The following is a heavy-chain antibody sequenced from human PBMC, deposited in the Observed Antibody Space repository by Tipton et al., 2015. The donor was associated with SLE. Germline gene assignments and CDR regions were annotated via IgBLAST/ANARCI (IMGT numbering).Heavy chain of an antibody. CDR3: AKDKGYYYYYYYMDV. CDR2: ISGSGGST. J-gene: IGHJ6*03. Sequence: GSLRLSCAASGFTFSSYAMSWVRQAPGKGLRCVSTISGSGGSTYYADSVKGRFTISRDNSKNTLYLQMNSLRAEDTAVYYCAKDKGYYYYYYYMDVWGKGTTVTVSS. CDR1: GFTFSSYA. V-gene: IGHV3-23*01.